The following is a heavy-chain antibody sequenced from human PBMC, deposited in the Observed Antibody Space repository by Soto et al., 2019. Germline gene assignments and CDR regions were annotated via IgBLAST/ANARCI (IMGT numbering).Heavy chain of an antibody. Sequence: PSETLSLTCTVSGGSISSYYWSWIRQPPGKGLEWIGYIYYSGSTNYNPSLKSRVTISVDTSKNQFSLKLSSVTAADTAVYYCARQPRYYYDSSGYYRYFDYWGQGTLVTVSS. D-gene: IGHD3-22*01. CDR1: GGSISSYY. J-gene: IGHJ4*02. CDR3: ARQPRYYYDSSGYYRYFDY. V-gene: IGHV4-59*08. CDR2: IYYSGST.